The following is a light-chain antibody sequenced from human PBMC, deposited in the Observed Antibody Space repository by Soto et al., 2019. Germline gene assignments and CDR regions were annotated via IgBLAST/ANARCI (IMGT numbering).Light chain of an antibody. V-gene: IGKV3-20*01. CDR3: QQYGTSPPEVT. CDR1: QSVSSSY. CDR2: GAS. Sequence: EIVLTQSPGTLSLSPGERATLSCRASQSVSSSYLAWYQLKPGQAPRLLIYGASSRATGIPDRFSGSGSGTDFTLTISRLEPEDFAVYFCQQYGTSPPEVTFGGGTKVEIK. J-gene: IGKJ4*01.